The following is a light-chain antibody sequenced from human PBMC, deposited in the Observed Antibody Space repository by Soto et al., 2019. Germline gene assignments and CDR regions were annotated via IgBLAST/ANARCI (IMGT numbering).Light chain of an antibody. CDR3: TSYTSDNRSYV. J-gene: IGLJ1*01. Sequence: QSVLTQPPSASGTPGQSITISCSGTSSDVGAYTSVSWYQQHPGKAPKLMIYEVSNRPSGVSNRFSGSKSANTASLTISGLQADDEAHYYCTSYTSDNRSYVFGTGTKVTVL. CDR1: SSDVGAYTS. CDR2: EVS. V-gene: IGLV2-14*01.